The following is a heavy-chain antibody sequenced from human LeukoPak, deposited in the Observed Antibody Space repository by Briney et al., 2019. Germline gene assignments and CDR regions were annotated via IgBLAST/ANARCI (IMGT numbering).Heavy chain of an antibody. Sequence: GGSLRLSCAASGFTFSSYGMHWVRQAPGKGLEWVAFIRYDGSNKYYADSVKGRFTISRDNAKNSLYLQMNSLRAEDTAVYYCARPPRGYAGDAFDIWGQGTMVTVSS. CDR3: ARPPRGYAGDAFDI. CDR2: IRYDGSNK. CDR1: GFTFSSYG. V-gene: IGHV3-30*02. D-gene: IGHD2-2*01. J-gene: IGHJ3*02.